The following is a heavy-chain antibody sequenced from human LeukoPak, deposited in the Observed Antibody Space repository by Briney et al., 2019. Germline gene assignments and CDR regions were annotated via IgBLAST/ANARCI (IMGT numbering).Heavy chain of an antibody. J-gene: IGHJ4*02. D-gene: IGHD3-22*01. CDR2: IYYSGST. CDR3: ARLAVNTMIVVVITNYFGY. Sequence: SETLSLTCTVSGGSISSSSYYWGWIRQPPGKGLEWIGSIYYSGSTYYNPSLKSRVTISVDTSKNQFSLKLSSVTAADTAVYYCARLAVNTMIVVVITNYFGYWGQGTLVTVSS. CDR1: GGSISSSSYY. V-gene: IGHV4-39*01.